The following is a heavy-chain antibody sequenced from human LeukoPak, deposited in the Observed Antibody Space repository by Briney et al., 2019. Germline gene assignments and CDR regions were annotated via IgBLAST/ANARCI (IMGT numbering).Heavy chain of an antibody. CDR1: GFTFSSYE. CDR2: ISSSGSTI. Sequence: PGRSLRLSCAASGFTFSSYEMNWVRQAPGKGLEWVSYISSSGSTIYYADSVKGRFTISRDNAKNSLYLQMNSLRAEDTAVYYCARVGEQWRAFDVWGQGTMVTVSS. D-gene: IGHD6-19*01. V-gene: IGHV3-48*03. CDR3: ARVGEQWRAFDV. J-gene: IGHJ3*01.